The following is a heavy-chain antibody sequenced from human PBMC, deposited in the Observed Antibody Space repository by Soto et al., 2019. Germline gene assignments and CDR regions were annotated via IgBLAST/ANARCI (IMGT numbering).Heavy chain of an antibody. D-gene: IGHD3-3*02. CDR3: ARHNEIDGGIAFRLGGHWFDP. J-gene: IGHJ5*02. Sequence: SETLSLTCTVSGSSISSSSYYWGWIRQPPGKGLEWIGRIYYSGSTYYNPSLKSRVTISVDTSKNQFSLKLSSVTAADTAVYYCARHNEIDGGIAFRLGGHWFDPWGQGTLVTVSS. CDR2: IYYSGST. CDR1: GSSISSSSYY. V-gene: IGHV4-39*01.